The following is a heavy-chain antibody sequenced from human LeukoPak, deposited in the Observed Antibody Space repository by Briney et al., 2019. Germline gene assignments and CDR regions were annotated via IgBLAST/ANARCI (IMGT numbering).Heavy chain of an antibody. V-gene: IGHV4-34*01. J-gene: IGHJ5*02. CDR1: CGSFSGYY. CDR3: ARRGRGLRFPASWFDP. CDR2: INNNGST. Sequence: SETLSLTCAVYCGSFSGYYWSWIRQPPGKGLDRIGEINNNGSTNYNPYLKSLVTISVDMSMNQFSLKLSSVTAADAAVYYCARRGRGLRFPASWFDPWGQGTLVTVSS. D-gene: IGHD3-3*01.